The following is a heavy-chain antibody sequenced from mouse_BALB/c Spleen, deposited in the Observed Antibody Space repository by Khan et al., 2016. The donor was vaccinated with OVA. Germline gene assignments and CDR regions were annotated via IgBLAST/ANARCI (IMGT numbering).Heavy chain of an antibody. J-gene: IGHJ4*01. CDR1: GYTFTTAG. CDR2: INTHSGVP. Sequence: QIQLVQSGPELKKSGETVRISCKASGYTFTTAGMQWVQKMPGKGLKWIGWINTHSGVPKYAEDFKGRFAFSLETSASTAYLQITNLKNEDTATXFGARGGAAYYRYDGGAMDYWGQGTSVTVSS. V-gene: IGHV9-4*02. CDR3: ARGGAAYYRYDGGAMDY. D-gene: IGHD2-14*01.